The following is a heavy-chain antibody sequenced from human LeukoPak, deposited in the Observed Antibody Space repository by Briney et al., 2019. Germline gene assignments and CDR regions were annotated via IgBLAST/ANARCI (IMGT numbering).Heavy chain of an antibody. Sequence: GGSLRLSCAASGFTFSSYVMHWVRQAPGKGLEWVAIISYDGSNEYYADSVKGRFTISRDNSKNTLYLQMNSLRAADTAVYYCTRDPRPDYFDYWGQGTLGTVSS. CDR3: TRDPRPDYFDY. V-gene: IGHV3-30*04. CDR1: GFTFSSYV. J-gene: IGHJ4*02. CDR2: ISYDGSNE.